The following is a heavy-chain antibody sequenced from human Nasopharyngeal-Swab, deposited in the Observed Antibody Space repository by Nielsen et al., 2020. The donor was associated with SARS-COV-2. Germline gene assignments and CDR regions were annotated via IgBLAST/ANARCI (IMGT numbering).Heavy chain of an antibody. D-gene: IGHD6-19*01. CDR2: IYSGGST. CDR1: GFTVSSNY. V-gene: IGHV3-53*05. CDR3: AREKAVAGIGGYHYYGMDV. J-gene: IGHJ6*02. Sequence: SCAASGFTVSSNYMSWVRQAPRRGLEWVSVIYSGGSTYYIDSVKGRCTVSSDNSRNTLYLQMNSLRPEDTAVYYCAREKAVAGIGGYHYYGMDVWGQGTTVTVSS.